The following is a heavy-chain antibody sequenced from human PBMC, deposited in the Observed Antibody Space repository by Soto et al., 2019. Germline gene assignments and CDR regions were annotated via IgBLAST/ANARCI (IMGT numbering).Heavy chain of an antibody. CDR3: ARARVVRGVIKDYYFEY. J-gene: IGHJ4*02. Sequence: PSETLSLTCAFSVGSISSGGYSCSWVRQPPGKGLEWIGYIYHSGSTYYNPSLKSRVTISVDRSKNQFSLKLSSVTAADTAVYYCARARVVRGVIKDYYFEYWGQGTLFNVSS. V-gene: IGHV4-30-2*01. CDR2: IYHSGST. CDR1: VGSISSGGYS. D-gene: IGHD3-10*01.